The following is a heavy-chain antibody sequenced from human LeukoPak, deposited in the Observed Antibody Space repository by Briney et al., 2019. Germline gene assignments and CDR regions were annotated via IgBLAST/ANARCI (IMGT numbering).Heavy chain of an antibody. CDR2: ISYDGSNK. V-gene: IGHV3-30*03. Sequence: PGGSLRLSCAASGFTFSRFGMHWVRQAPGKGLEWVAVISYDGSNKYYADSVKGRFTISRDNSKNTLYLQMNSLRAEDTAVYYCAMGAEYGDPEYFQQWGQGTLVTVSS. J-gene: IGHJ1*01. CDR1: GFTFSRFG. D-gene: IGHD4-17*01. CDR3: AMGAEYGDPEYFQQ.